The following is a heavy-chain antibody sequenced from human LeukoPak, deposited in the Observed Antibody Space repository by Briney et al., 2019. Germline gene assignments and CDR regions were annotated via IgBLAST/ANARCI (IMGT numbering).Heavy chain of an antibody. V-gene: IGHV4-59*08. J-gene: IGHJ4*02. Sequence: PSETLSLTCTVSGGSISSYYWSWIRQPPGKGLEWIAFIYYSGSASYNPSLKSRVTISVDTSKNQFSLRLSSVTAADTAVCYCARHFVTYPHYFDYWGQGTLVTVSS. CDR1: GGSISSYY. CDR2: IYYSGSA. CDR3: ARHFVTYPHYFDY. D-gene: IGHD2-21*01.